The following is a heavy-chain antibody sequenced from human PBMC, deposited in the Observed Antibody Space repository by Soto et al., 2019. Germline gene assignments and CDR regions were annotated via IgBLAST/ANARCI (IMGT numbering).Heavy chain of an antibody. V-gene: IGHV1-3*01. CDR1: GYTFTSYA. Sequence: GASVKVSCKASGYTFTSYAMHWVRQAPGQRLEWMGWINAGNGNTKYSQKFQGRVTITRDTSASTAYMELSSLRSEDTAVYYCARDHVTMVRVVNPPNYWGQGTLVTVSS. D-gene: IGHD3-10*01. J-gene: IGHJ4*02. CDR3: ARDHVTMVRVVNPPNY. CDR2: INAGNGNT.